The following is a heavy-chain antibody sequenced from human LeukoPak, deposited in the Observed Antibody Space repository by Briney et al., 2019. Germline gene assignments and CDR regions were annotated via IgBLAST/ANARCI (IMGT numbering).Heavy chain of an antibody. V-gene: IGHV4-30-4*08. Sequence: SETLSLTCTVSGGSISSGDYYWSWIRQPPGKGLEWIGYIYYSGSTYYNPSLKSRVTISVDTSKNQFSLKLSPVTAADTAVYYCARDLSSSGWLYYFDYWGQGTLVTVSS. CDR3: ARDLSSSGWLYYFDY. CDR2: IYYSGST. CDR1: GGSISSGDYY. D-gene: IGHD6-19*01. J-gene: IGHJ4*02.